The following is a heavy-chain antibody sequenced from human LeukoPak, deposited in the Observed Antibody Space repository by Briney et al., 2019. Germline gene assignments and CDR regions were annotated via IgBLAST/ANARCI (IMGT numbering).Heavy chain of an antibody. CDR3: AKDRGVAARPSYGFYYYYMDV. J-gene: IGHJ6*03. CDR1: GFTFSSYA. Sequence: GGSLRLSCAASGFTFSSYAMRWVRQAPGKGLEWVSAISGSGGSTYYADSVKGRFTISRDNSKNTLYLQMNSLRAEDTAVYYCAKDRGVAARPSYGFYYYYMDVWGKGTTVTVSS. CDR2: ISGSGGST. D-gene: IGHD6-6*01. V-gene: IGHV3-23*01.